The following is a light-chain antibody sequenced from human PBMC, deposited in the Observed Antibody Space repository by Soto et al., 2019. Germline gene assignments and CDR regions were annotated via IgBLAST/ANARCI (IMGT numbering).Light chain of an antibody. Sequence: DIQMTQSPSSLSASVGDRVTITCQASQDISSYLNWYQQKPGKAPKFLIYDASNLERGVPSRFSGSGSGTDFTFTISSLQPEDIGTYYCQQYDNLAFTVGQGTKVDSK. CDR2: DAS. CDR3: QQYDNLAFT. J-gene: IGKJ2*01. V-gene: IGKV1-33*01. CDR1: QDISSY.